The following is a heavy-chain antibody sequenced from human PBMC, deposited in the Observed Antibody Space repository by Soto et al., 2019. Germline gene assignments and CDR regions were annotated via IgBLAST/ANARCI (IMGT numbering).Heavy chain of an antibody. Sequence: QVQLVESGGGVVQPGRSLRLSCAASGFTFSSYAMHWVRQAPGKGLEWVAVISYDGSNKYYADSVKGRFTISRDNSKNTLYLQMNSLRAEDTAVYYCARGGYYYGSGSLNWFDPWGQGTLVTVSS. V-gene: IGHV3-30-3*01. J-gene: IGHJ5*02. CDR2: ISYDGSNK. D-gene: IGHD3-10*01. CDR3: ARGGYYYGSGSLNWFDP. CDR1: GFTFSSYA.